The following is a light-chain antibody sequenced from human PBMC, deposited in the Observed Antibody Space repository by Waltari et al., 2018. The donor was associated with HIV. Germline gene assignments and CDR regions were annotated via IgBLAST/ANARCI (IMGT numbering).Light chain of an antibody. CDR1: SGNIASNY. CDR2: EDH. Sequence: NFMLTQPHSVSESPGKTVTISCTGSSGNIASNYVAWSQQRPGSAPTTVIYEDHQRPSGVPYRFSGSIDSSSNSASLTISGLKTEDEADYYCQSYDSRNHVVFGGGTKLTVL. J-gene: IGLJ2*01. CDR3: QSYDSRNHVV. V-gene: IGLV6-57*02.